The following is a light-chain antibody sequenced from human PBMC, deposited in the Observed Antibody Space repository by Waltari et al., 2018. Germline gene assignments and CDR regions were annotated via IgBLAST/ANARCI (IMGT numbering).Light chain of an antibody. Sequence: QSALTQPASVSGSPGQSITISCTGTSSDVGNYKRVSWYQQHPGKAPKLMIYAVSKRPSGVSDRFSGSKSADMASLTISGLQPEDEAEYFCSSYAGSSKGVFGGGTKVTVL. CDR2: AVS. J-gene: IGLJ2*01. V-gene: IGLV2-23*02. CDR3: SSYAGSSKGV. CDR1: SSDVGNYKR.